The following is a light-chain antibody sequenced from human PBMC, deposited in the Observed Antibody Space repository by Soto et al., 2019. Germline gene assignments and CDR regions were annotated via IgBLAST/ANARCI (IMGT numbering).Light chain of an antibody. CDR3: QQYDNPPLT. V-gene: IGKV1-33*01. CDR1: QDISNY. J-gene: IGKJ4*01. Sequence: DIQMTQSPSSLSASVGDRVTITCQASQDISNYLNWYQQKPGKAPKLLIYDASKLETGVPSRFSGSGSGTDFTFTISSLQPEDIATYYCQQYDNPPLTFGGGTKVEIK. CDR2: DAS.